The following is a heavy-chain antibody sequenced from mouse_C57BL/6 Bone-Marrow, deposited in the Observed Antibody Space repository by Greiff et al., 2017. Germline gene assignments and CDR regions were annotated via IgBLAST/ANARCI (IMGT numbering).Heavy chain of an antibody. V-gene: IGHV5-6*02. CDR3: ARLYYGSSLAGFAY. CDR1: GFTFSSYG. Sequence: DVKLVESGGDLVKPGGSLKLSCAASGFTFSSYGLSWVRQTPDKRLEWVATISSGGSYTYYPDSVKGRFTISRDNAKNTLYLQMSSLKSEDTAMYYCARLYYGSSLAGFAYWGQGTLVTVSA. D-gene: IGHD1-1*01. CDR2: ISSGGSYT. J-gene: IGHJ3*01.